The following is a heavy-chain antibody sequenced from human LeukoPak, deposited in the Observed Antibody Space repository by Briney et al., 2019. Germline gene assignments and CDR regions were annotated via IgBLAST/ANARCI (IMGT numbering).Heavy chain of an antibody. CDR2: ISWDGGST. CDR3: AKDQRPGLYCNSTSCYAPSVFDY. CDR1: GFTFDDYA. D-gene: IGHD2-2*01. V-gene: IGHV3-43D*04. J-gene: IGHJ4*02. Sequence: GGSLRLSCAASGFTFDDYAMHWVRQAPGKGLEWVSLISWDGGSTYYADSVKGRFTISRDNSKNSLYLQMNSLRAEDTALYYCAKDQRPGLYCNSTSCYAPSVFDYWGQGTLVTVSS.